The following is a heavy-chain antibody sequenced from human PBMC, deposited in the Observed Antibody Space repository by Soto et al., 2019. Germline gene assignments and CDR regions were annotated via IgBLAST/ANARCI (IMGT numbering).Heavy chain of an antibody. CDR2: IIPIFGTA. J-gene: IGHJ3*02. V-gene: IGHV1-69*13. D-gene: IGHD3-9*01. CDR1: GGTFSSYA. CDR3: ARDLAYDILISDAFDI. Sequence: SVKVSCKASGGTFSSYAISWVRQAPGQGLEWMGGIIPIFGTANYAQKFQGRVTITADESTSTACMELSSLRSEDTAVYYCARDLAYDILISDAFDIWGQGTMVTVSS.